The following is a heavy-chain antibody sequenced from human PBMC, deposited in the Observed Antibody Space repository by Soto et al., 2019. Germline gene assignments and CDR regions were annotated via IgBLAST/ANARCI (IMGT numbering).Heavy chain of an antibody. CDR2: IIPIIGTA. D-gene: IGHD5-12*01. Sequence: QVQLVQSGAEVKKTGSSVKVSCKASGGTFNNYAISWVRQSPGQGLEWMGGIIPIIGTADYAHKFQGRLAIRADEATGTTFMELSSLRSEDTALYYCARGGVDVVATSAFHYRGQGTLVTVSS. CDR3: ARGGVDVVATSAFHY. V-gene: IGHV1-69*01. CDR1: GGTFNNYA. J-gene: IGHJ4*02.